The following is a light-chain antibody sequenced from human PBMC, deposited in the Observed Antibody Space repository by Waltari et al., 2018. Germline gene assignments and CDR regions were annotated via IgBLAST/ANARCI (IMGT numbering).Light chain of an antibody. V-gene: IGLV2-14*03. J-gene: IGLJ2*01. CDR1: SDNIGAYSY. CDR2: DLT. Sequence: QSALTQPASVSGSPGQSITISCTGTSDNIGAYSYVTWYHQRPGKVPKLIIYDLTERPSGVSNRFSGSKSGSTASLTDSGLQAEDEGLFYCSAYTSRGTLKFGGGTRVTVL. CDR3: SAYTSRGTLK.